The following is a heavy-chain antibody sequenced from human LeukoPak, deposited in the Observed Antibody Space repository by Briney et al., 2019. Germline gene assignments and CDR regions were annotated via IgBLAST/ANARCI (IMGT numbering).Heavy chain of an antibody. CDR3: ARQMVATMLFDC. D-gene: IGHD5-24*01. J-gene: IGHJ4*02. CDR1: GFTVSSNY. Sequence: GGSLRLSCAASGFTVSSNYMSWVRQAPGKGLEWVSVIYSGGSTYYADSVKGRFTISRDNSKNTLYLQMNSLRAEDTAVYYCARQMVATMLFDCWGQGTLVTVSS. V-gene: IGHV3-53*01. CDR2: IYSGGST.